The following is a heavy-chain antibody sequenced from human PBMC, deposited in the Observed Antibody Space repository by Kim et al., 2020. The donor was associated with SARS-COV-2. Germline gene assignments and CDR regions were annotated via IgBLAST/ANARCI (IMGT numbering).Heavy chain of an antibody. CDR3: ASPTAGDGMDV. Sequence: SETLSLTCTVSGGSVSRGSYYWSWIRQHTGKGLDGIGYIYYSGNTNYNPSPKSRVTIFVDTSKNQFSLKSSTVTAADTAVYYCASPTAGDGMDVWGQGTTVTVSS. V-gene: IGHV4-31*03. CDR2: IYYSGNT. J-gene: IGHJ6*02. CDR1: GGSVSRGSYY.